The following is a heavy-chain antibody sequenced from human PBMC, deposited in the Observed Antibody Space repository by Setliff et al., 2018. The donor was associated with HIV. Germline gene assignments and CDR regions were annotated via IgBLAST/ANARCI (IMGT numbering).Heavy chain of an antibody. V-gene: IGHV4-34*01. J-gene: IGHJ4*02. CDR1: GGSFSNYY. CDR3: ARSPLYSGYERYYFDY. CDR2: IYHSGST. Sequence: SETLSLTCAVYGGSFSNYYWSWVRQPPGKGLEWIGEIYHSGSTNYNPSLKSRVTISLDRSKTQFSLKLSSVTAADTAVYYCARSPLYSGYERYYFDYWGQGTLVTVPQ. D-gene: IGHD5-12*01.